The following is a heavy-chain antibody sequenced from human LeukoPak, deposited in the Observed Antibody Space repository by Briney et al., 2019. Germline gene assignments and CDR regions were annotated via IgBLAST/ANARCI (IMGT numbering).Heavy chain of an antibody. D-gene: IGHD2-2*01. CDR2: IWYDGSNK. CDR1: GFTFSSYG. V-gene: IGHV3-33*01. CDR3: ARERCSSTSCRSPSFDH. Sequence: GGSLRLSCAASGFTFSSYGMHWVRQAPGKGLEWVAVIWYDGSNKYYADSVKGRFTIYRDNSKNTLYLQMNSLRAEDTAVYYCARERCSSTSCRSPSFDHWGQGTLVTVSS. J-gene: IGHJ4*02.